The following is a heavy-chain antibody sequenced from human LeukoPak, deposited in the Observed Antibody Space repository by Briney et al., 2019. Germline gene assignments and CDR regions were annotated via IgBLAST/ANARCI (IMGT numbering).Heavy chain of an antibody. CDR2: ISGSGDNT. J-gene: IGHJ4*02. D-gene: IGHD2-21*02. Sequence: GGSLRLSCAASGFTFSNYAMSWVRQAPGKGLEWVSAISGSGDNTYYADSAKGRFTVSRDNSKNTLYVQMKSLRAEDTAVYYCAKDFLVVPGNVIYFDYWGQRTLVTVSS. CDR3: AKDFLVVPGNVIYFDY. V-gene: IGHV3-23*01. CDR1: GFTFSNYA.